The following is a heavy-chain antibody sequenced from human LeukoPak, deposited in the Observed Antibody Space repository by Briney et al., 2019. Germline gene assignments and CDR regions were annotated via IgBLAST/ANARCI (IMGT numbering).Heavy chain of an antibody. J-gene: IGHJ5*02. V-gene: IGHV4-39*07. D-gene: IGHD3-10*01. CDR2: IYYSGST. CDR1: GGSISSSSYY. Sequence: SETLSLTCTVSGGSISSSSYYWGWIRQPPGQGLEWIGTIYYSGSTYYNPSLKSRVTISVDTSKNQFSLKLTSVTAADTAVYYCVRGPYGSGISNWFDPWGQGTLVIVSS. CDR3: VRGPYGSGISNWFDP.